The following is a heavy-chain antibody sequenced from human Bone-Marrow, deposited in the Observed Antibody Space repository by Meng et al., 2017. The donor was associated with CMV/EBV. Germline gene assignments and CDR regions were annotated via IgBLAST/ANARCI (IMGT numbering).Heavy chain of an antibody. CDR2: ISAYNGNT. CDR3: ASDTHFGWDFDI. CDR1: GYTFTSYG. J-gene: IGHJ3*02. Sequence: RGSSTASGYTFTSYGNSWVRQAPGQGLEWMGWISAYNGNTNYAQKLQGRVTMTTDTSTSTAYMELRSLRSDDTAVYYFASDTHFGWDFDIWGQGTMVTVSS. D-gene: IGHD1-26*01. V-gene: IGHV1-18*01.